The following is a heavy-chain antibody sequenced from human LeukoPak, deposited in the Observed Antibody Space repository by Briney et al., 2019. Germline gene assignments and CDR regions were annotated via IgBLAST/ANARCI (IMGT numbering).Heavy chain of an antibody. Sequence: PRGSLRRSCAASGFTFSSSAMSWVRQAPGKGLEWVSSITGSGGGTYYADAVRGRFTISRDNSENTLYLQMISLRAEDTAVYYCAKRGAYYLDYWGQETLVTVCS. CDR2: ITGSGGGT. V-gene: IGHV3-23*01. CDR3: AKRGAYYLDY. J-gene: IGHJ4*02. CDR1: GFTFSSSA. D-gene: IGHD3-10*01.